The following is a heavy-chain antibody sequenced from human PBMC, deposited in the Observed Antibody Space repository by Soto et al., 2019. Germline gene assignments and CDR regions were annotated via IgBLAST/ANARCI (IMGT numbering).Heavy chain of an antibody. J-gene: IGHJ3*02. V-gene: IGHV3-15*01. D-gene: IGHD3-10*01. Sequence: GGSLRLSCAASGFTFANAWMSWVRQAPGKGLEWVGRVKAETEGGTIEYGTSVKGRFIISRDDLEKTLYLQMHSLIAEDTAVYYCATGDSGSGTYYDAFHIWGQGTMVTVSS. CDR3: ATGDSGSGTYYDAFHI. CDR2: VKAETEGGTI. CDR1: GFTFANAW.